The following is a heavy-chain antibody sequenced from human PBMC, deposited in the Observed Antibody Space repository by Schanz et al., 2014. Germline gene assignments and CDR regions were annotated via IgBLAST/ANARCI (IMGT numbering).Heavy chain of an antibody. J-gene: IGHJ6*02. V-gene: IGHV3-66*01. CDR1: GFSVSTNY. CDR2: LYINAGST. D-gene: IGHD1-26*01. CDR3: VKDLQRELLRDDHYYGMDV. Sequence: VQLVESGGGVVQPGGSLRLSCAASGFSVSTNYMSWARQAPGKGLEWISSLYINAGSTRYADSVKGRFTTSRDNSKNTMYLQMNSLRAEDTAVYYCVKDLQRELLRDDHYYGMDVWGQGTTVTVSS.